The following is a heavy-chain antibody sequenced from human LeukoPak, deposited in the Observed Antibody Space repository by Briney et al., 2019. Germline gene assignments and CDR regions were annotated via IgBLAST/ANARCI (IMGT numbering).Heavy chain of an antibody. D-gene: IGHD5-18*01. CDR3: ARGFSYDRFDY. J-gene: IGHJ4*02. V-gene: IGHV1-2*02. Sequence: ASVKVSCKTSGYAFFGSYIHWVRPAPGQGLAWVGWINPKTGATNYAQRFQGRVNMTRDVSVNTAFMDLSSLRSDDTAVYYCARGFSYDRFDYWGQGTLVTVSS. CDR1: GYAFFGSY. CDR2: INPKTGAT.